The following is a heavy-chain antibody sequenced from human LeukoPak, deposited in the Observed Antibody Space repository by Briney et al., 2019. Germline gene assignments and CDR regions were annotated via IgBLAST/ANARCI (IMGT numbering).Heavy chain of an antibody. CDR3: AKRGVVIRVILVGFHKEAYYFDY. V-gene: IGHV3-53*01. J-gene: IGHJ4*02. CDR2: IYSGGST. D-gene: IGHD3-22*01. CDR1: GFTVSSNY. Sequence: GGSLRLSCAASGFTVSSNYMSWVRQAPGKGLEWVSVIYSGGSTYYADSVKGRFTISRDNPKNTLYLQMNSLRAEDTAVYFCAKRGVVIRVILVGFHKEAYYFDYWGQGTLVTVSS.